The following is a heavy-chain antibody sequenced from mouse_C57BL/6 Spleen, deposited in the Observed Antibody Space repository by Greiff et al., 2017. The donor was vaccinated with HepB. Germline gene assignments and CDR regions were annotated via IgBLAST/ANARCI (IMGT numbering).Heavy chain of an antibody. D-gene: IGHD1-2*01. J-gene: IGHJ2*01. CDR2: ISDGGSYT. CDR1: GFTFSSYA. CDR3: ARDYKDYYGLDY. Sequence: EVKLMESGGGLVKPGGSLKLSCAASGFTFSSYAMSWVRQTPEKRLEWVATISDGGSYTYYPDNVKGRFTISRDNAKNNLYLQMSHLKSEDTAMYYCARDYKDYYGLDYWGQGTTLTVSS. V-gene: IGHV5-4*01.